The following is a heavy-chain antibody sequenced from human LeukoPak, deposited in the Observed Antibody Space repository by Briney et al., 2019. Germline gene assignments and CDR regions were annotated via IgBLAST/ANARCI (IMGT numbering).Heavy chain of an antibody. CDR2: IYYSGST. CDR3: ARDLSYYDSSAIDP. CDR1: GGSISSYY. J-gene: IGHJ5*02. Sequence: SETLSLTCTVSGGSISSYYWSWIRQPPGKGLEWIGYIYYSGSTNYNPSLKSRVTISVDTSKNQFSLKLSSVTAADTAVYYCARDLSYYDSSAIDPWGQGTLVTVSS. V-gene: IGHV4-59*01. D-gene: IGHD3-22*01.